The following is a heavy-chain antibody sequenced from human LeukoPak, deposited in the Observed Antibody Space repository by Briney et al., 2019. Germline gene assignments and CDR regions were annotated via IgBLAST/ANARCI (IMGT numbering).Heavy chain of an antibody. CDR3: AVDNDSTGYYFSMDV. V-gene: IGHV4-59*01. Sequence: SETLSLTCAVSGGSISSYYWSWVRQFPGKGLEWIGYISYSGSTNYNPSLKGRVTISVDTSKNHFSLKLTSVTAADTAVYFCAVDNDSTGYYFSMDVWGKGTTVTVSS. CDR1: GGSISSYY. CDR2: ISYSGST. J-gene: IGHJ6*03. D-gene: IGHD3-22*01.